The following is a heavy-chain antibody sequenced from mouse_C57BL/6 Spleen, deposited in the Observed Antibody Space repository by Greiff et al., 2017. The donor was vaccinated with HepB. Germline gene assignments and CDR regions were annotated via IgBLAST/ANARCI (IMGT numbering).Heavy chain of an antibody. Sequence: QVQLQQPGAELVKPGASVKLSCKASGYTFTSYWMHWVKQRPGQGLEWIGMIHPNSGSTNYNEKFKSKATLTVDKSSSTAYMQLSSLTSEDSAVYYCARSGDGFGFAYWGQGTLVTVSA. CDR2: IHPNSGST. V-gene: IGHV1-64*01. CDR1: GYTFTSYW. CDR3: ARSGDGFGFAY. J-gene: IGHJ3*01. D-gene: IGHD2-13*01.